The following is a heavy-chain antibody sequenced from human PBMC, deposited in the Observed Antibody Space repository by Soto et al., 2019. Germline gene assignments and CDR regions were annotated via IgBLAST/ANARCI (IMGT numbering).Heavy chain of an antibody. CDR3: ARDVLSVAGPWGWFDP. CDR1: GDTFSTYT. CDR2: FIPILGIA. Sequence: QVQLVQSGAEVKKTGSSVKVSCKASGDTFSTYTISWVRQAPGQGLEWMGRFIPILGIANYAQKFQGRVTITADKSTRTAYMALTSLRSEDTAVYYCARDVLSVAGPWGWFDPWGQGTRVTVSS. V-gene: IGHV1-69*08. J-gene: IGHJ5*02. D-gene: IGHD6-19*01.